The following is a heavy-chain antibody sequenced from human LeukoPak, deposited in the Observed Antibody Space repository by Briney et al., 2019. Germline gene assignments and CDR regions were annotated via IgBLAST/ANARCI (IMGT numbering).Heavy chain of an antibody. Sequence: ASETLSLTCTVSGGSISSYYWSWIRQPPGKGLEWIGYIYYSGSTNYNPSLKSRVTISVDTSKNQFSLKLSSVTAADTAVYYCAREERYSRTFDYWGQGTLVTVSS. V-gene: IGHV4-59*01. CDR1: GGSISSYY. J-gene: IGHJ4*02. CDR2: IYYSGST. CDR3: AREERYSRTFDY. D-gene: IGHD6-13*01.